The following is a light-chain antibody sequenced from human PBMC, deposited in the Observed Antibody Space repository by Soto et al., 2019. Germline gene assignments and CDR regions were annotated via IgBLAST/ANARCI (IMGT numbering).Light chain of an antibody. V-gene: IGKV1-27*01. CDR1: QDISNF. CDR2: AAS. J-gene: IGKJ1*01. Sequence: DIQMTQSPSSLSASVGDRVTITCRASQDISNFLAWYQQKPEKVPKLLIHAASTLHSGVPSRFSGSGSGTDFTLTISSLQPEDFATYYCQKYNSAPQTFGQGTKVDIK. CDR3: QKYNSAPQT.